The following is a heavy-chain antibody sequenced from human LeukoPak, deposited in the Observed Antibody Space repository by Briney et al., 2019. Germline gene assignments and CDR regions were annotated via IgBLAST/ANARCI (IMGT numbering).Heavy chain of an antibody. CDR3: ARDLNLGY. J-gene: IGHJ4*02. CDR1: GFTFSSYA. Sequence: PGGSLRLSCAASGFTFSSYAMSWVRQAPGKGLEWVANIKQDGSEKYYVDSVKGRFTISRDNAKNSLYLQMSSLRAEDTAVYYCARDLNLGYWGQGTLVTVSS. V-gene: IGHV3-7*01. CDR2: IKQDGSEK.